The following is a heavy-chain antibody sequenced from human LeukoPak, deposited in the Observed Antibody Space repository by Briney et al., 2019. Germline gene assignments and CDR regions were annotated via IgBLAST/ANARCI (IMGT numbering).Heavy chain of an antibody. CDR3: ARRHSSGWFYY. Sequence: SETLALTCTVSGYSISNGYYWDWIRQPPGRGVEWIGNIYRSGSTSYNPSLKSRVTISVDTSKNQFSLKVNSVTAADTAVYYCARRHSSGWFYYWGQGTLVTVSS. CDR1: GYSISNGYY. CDR2: IYRSGST. J-gene: IGHJ4*02. V-gene: IGHV4-38-2*02. D-gene: IGHD6-19*01.